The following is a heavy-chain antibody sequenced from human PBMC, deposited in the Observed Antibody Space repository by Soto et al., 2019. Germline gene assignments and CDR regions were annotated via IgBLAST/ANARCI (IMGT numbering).Heavy chain of an antibody. Sequence: QVQLVQSGAEVKKPGSSVKVSCKASGGTLSSYGIHWVRQDPGEGLEWMGGIIPMSGTANYAQKFQGRVALSVDESTRAAYMELSSLTSEDTAMYYCARENYYGSGSYYRDAFDIWGQGTMVTVSS. V-gene: IGHV1-69*01. D-gene: IGHD3-10*01. CDR2: IIPMSGTA. CDR1: GGTLSSYG. J-gene: IGHJ3*02. CDR3: ARENYYGSGSYYRDAFDI.